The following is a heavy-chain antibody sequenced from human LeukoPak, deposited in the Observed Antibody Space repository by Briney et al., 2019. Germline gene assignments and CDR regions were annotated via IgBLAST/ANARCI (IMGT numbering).Heavy chain of an antibody. Sequence: GGSLRLSCAASGFTFSSYAMGWVRQAPGKGLEWVSATSGSGGSTYYADSGKGRFTISRDNSKNTLYVQMNSLRAEDTAVYYCAKTRGDGGWYSGFDYWGQGTLVTVSS. D-gene: IGHD6-19*01. CDR3: AKTRGDGGWYSGFDY. CDR1: GFTFSSYA. CDR2: TSGSGGST. V-gene: IGHV3-23*01. J-gene: IGHJ4*02.